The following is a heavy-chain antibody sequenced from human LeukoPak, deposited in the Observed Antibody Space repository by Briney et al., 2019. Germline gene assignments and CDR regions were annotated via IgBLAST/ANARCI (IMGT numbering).Heavy chain of an antibody. D-gene: IGHD2-2*01. Sequence: PSETLSLTSTVSGGSISSSNYYWGWIRQPPGKGLEWIASIHYSETTYYNPSLKSRVTISVDTSKNHFSLKLSSVTAADTAVYYCARGPTYQPIDFWGQGNVVTVS. V-gene: IGHV4-39*02. CDR2: IHYSETT. J-gene: IGHJ4*02. CDR3: ARGPTYQPIDF. CDR1: GGSISSSNYY.